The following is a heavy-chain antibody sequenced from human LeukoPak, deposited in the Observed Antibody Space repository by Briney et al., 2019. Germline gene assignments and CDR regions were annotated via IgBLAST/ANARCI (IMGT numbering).Heavy chain of an antibody. CDR2: IYHSGST. CDR3: ARDCSGGSCYPSYYYGMDV. Sequence: PSGTLSLTCAVSGGSISSSNWWSWVRQSPGKGLEWIGEIYHSGSTNYNPSLKSRVTISVDKSKNQFSLKLSSVTAADTAVYYCARDCSGGSCYPSYYYGMDVWGQGTTVTVSS. CDR1: GGSISSSNW. D-gene: IGHD2-15*01. J-gene: IGHJ6*02. V-gene: IGHV4-4*02.